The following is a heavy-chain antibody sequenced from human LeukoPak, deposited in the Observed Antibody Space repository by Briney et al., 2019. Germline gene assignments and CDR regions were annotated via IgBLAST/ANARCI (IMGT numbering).Heavy chain of an antibody. CDR3: AKDPPTTGATFDN. J-gene: IGHJ4*02. V-gene: IGHV3-23*01. CDR2: IGGGGVDT. Sequence: GGSLRLSCAASGFTFSSYAMSWVRQAPGKGLEWVSSIGGGGVDTYYADSVKGRFTISRDNSKNTLYLQMNSLRVEDTAVYYCAKDPPTTGATFDNWGRGTLVTVSS. CDR1: GFTFSSYA. D-gene: IGHD1-1*01.